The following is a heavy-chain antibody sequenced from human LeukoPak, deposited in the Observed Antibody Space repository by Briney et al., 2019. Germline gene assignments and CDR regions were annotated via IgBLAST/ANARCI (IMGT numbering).Heavy chain of an antibody. CDR2: IYPGDSDT. CDR1: GYNFPTYW. CDR3: ARRSSYSNYYYYYMDV. J-gene: IGHJ6*03. Sequence: GESLKISCKGSGYNFPTYWIGWVRQMPGKGLEWMGFIYPGDSDTKYSPSFQGQVTISADKSISTAYLQWSSLKASDTAMYYCARRSSYSNYYYYYMDVWGKGTTVTVSS. V-gene: IGHV5-51*01. D-gene: IGHD4-11*01.